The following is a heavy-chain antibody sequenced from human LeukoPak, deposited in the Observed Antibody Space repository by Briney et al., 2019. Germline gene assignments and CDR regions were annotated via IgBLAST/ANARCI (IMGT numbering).Heavy chain of an antibody. Sequence: PSETLSLTCTVSGGSISSGDYYWSWIRQPPGKGLEWIGSIYHSGSTYYNPSLKSRVTISVDTSKNQFSLKLSSVTAADTAVYYCARTIAAAGTNRNWGQGTLVTVSS. CDR2: IYHSGST. D-gene: IGHD6-13*01. CDR3: ARTIAAAGTNRN. CDR1: GGSISSGDYY. J-gene: IGHJ4*02. V-gene: IGHV4-39*07.